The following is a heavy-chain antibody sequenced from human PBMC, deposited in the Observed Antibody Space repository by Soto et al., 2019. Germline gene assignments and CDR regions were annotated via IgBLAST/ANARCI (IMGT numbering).Heavy chain of an antibody. CDR3: AREGVRYVWGSYRYTPITFDY. CDR2: INPNSGCT. CDR1: GYTFTGYY. Sequence: QVQLVQSGAEVKKPGASVKVSCKASGYTFTGYYMHWVRQAPGQGLEWMGWINPNSGCTNYAQKFQGWVTMTRDTSISNALLGLRRAGSDQTAVYYCAREGVRYVWGSYRYTPITFDYWGQGTLVTVSS. D-gene: IGHD3-16*02. V-gene: IGHV1-2*04. J-gene: IGHJ4*02.